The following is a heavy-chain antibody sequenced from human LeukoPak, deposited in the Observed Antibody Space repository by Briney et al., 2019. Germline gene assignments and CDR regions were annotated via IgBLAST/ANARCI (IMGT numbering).Heavy chain of an antibody. CDR2: INPNSGDT. CDR1: GYTLTDYY. V-gene: IGHV1-2*02. CDR3: ARDWRGSYFPDF. Sequence: ASVKVSCKASGYTLTDYYMHWVRQAAGQGLEWMGWINPNSGDTNYAQNFQGRVTMTRDTSISTAYMELSRLTSDDTAIYYCARDWRGSYFPDFWGQGTLVTVSS. D-gene: IGHD1-26*01. J-gene: IGHJ4*02.